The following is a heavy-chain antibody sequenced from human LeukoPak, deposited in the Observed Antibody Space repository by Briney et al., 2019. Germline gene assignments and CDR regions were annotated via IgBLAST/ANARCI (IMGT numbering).Heavy chain of an antibody. V-gene: IGHV1-8*01. CDR2: MNTNTGDT. CDR1: GYTFPSYD. Sequence: GASVKVSCKASGYTFPSYDINWVRQATGQGLEWMGWMNTNTGDTGYAQKFQGRVTMTRNTFISTAYMELSSLRSEDTALYYCARAQSGGLPGTPPSGLDVWGKGTTVTVSS. D-gene: IGHD1-14*01. CDR3: ARAQSGGLPGTPPSGLDV. J-gene: IGHJ6*04.